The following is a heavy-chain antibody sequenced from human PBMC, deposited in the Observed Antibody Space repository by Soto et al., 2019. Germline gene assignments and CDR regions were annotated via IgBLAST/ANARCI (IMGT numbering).Heavy chain of an antibody. V-gene: IGHV3-23*01. D-gene: IGHD6-19*01. Sequence: EVQLLESGGGLVQPGGSLRLSCAASGFTFSSYAMSWVRQAPGKGLEWVSAISGSGVSTYYAASVKGRFTISRDNSKNTLYLQMNSLRAEDTAVYYCAKEWSYSSGWSHVDYWGQGTLVTVSS. CDR2: ISGSGVST. CDR3: AKEWSYSSGWSHVDY. CDR1: GFTFSSYA. J-gene: IGHJ4*02.